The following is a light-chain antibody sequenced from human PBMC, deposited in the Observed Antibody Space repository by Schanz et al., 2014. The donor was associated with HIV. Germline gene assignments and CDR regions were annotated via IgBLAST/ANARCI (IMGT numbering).Light chain of an antibody. Sequence: DIQMTQSPSTLSASVGDRVTITCRASQGISSYLAWYQQKPGKAPKVLIYAASTLQSGVPSRFSGSGSGTDFTLTINSLQPDDLATYFCQQYNSYPWTFGQGTKVE. CDR3: QQYNSYPWT. V-gene: IGKV1-9*01. CDR2: AAS. CDR1: QGISSY. J-gene: IGKJ1*01.